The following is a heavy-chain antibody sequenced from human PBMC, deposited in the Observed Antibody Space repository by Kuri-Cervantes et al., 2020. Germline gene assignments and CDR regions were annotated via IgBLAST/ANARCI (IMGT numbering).Heavy chain of an antibody. Sequence: SVKVSCKASGGTFSSYAISWVRQAPGQGLEWMGGIIPIFGTANYAQKFQGRVTITADKSTSTAYMELSSLRAEDTAVYYCARVNYGDYGGYFDYWGQGTLVTVSS. D-gene: IGHD4-17*01. CDR2: IIPIFGTA. CDR1: GGTFSSYA. CDR3: ARVNYGDYGGYFDY. J-gene: IGHJ4*02. V-gene: IGHV1-69*06.